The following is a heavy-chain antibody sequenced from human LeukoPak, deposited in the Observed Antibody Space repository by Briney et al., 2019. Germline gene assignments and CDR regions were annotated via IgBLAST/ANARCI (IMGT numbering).Heavy chain of an antibody. J-gene: IGHJ4*02. CDR3: ARDADYGDIAYGY. CDR1: GYTFTSYA. D-gene: IGHD4-17*01. CDR2: IIPILGIA. Sequence: ASVKVSCKASGYTFTSYAISWVRQAPGQGLEWMGRIIPILGIANYAQKFQGRVTITADKSTSTAYMELSSLRSEDTAVYYCARDADYGDIAYGYWGQGTLVTVSS. V-gene: IGHV1-69*04.